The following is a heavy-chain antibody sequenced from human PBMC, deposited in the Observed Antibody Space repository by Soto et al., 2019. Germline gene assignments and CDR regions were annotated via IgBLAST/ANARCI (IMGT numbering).Heavy chain of an antibody. CDR2: ISYDGSNK. CDR3: AKECPRGAAAGTPRYYGREV. V-gene: IGHV3-30*18. CDR1: GFTFSSYG. J-gene: IGHJ6*04. Sequence: PGGSLRLSCAASGFTFSSYGMHWVRQAPGKGLEWVAVISYDGSNKYYADSVKGRFTISRDNSKNTLYLQMNSLRAEDTAVYYCAKECPRGAAAGTPRYYGREVGGKGPRVPVSS. D-gene: IGHD6-13*01.